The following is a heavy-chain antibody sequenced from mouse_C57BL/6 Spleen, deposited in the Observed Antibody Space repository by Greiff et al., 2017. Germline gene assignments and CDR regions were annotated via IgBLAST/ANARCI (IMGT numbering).Heavy chain of an antibody. V-gene: IGHV1-64*01. D-gene: IGHD2-10*02. Sequence: VQLQQPGAELVKPGASVKLSCKASGYTFTSYWMNWVQQRPGPGLEWIGMIHPNSGSSTYNEKFKSKATLTVDKSSSNAYMQLRSLTSEDSAVYYCAREYGNALAYWGQGTLVTVSA. J-gene: IGHJ3*01. CDR2: IHPNSGSS. CDR1: GYTFTSYW. CDR3: AREYGNALAY.